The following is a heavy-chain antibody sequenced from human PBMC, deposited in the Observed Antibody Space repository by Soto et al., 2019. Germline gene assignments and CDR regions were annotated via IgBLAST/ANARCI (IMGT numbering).Heavy chain of an antibody. CDR2: ISSSSSYT. CDR1: GFTFSDYY. Sequence: GGSLRLSGAASGFTFSDYYMRWIGQAPVKALEWISYISSSSSYTTYADSVKGRYTISRDKAKNSLYLQMNSLRAEDTAVYYCVKDYYGSGSYYEDAFDIWGQGTMVTVSS. CDR3: VKDYYGSGSYYEDAFDI. V-gene: IGHV3-11*06. J-gene: IGHJ3*02. D-gene: IGHD3-10*01.